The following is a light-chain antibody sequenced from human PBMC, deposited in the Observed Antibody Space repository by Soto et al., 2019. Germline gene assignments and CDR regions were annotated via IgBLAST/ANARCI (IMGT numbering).Light chain of an antibody. CDR2: DAS. CDR1: ESVGSS. CDR3: QQYNNWPPLT. Sequence: EIVMTQSPATLSVSPWDNANRSCRYSESVGSSLAWYQQIPGQAPRLLIYDASTRATGIPARFGGSGSGTEFTLTISSLQSEDFAVYYCQQYNNWPPLTFGGGTKVEIK. V-gene: IGKV3-15*01. J-gene: IGKJ4*01.